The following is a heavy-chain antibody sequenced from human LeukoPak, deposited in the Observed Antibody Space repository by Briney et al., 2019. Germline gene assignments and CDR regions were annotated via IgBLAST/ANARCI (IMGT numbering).Heavy chain of an antibody. CDR1: GITFSSYW. V-gene: IGHV3-7*02. CDR3: TTVRYRSGFDP. J-gene: IGHJ5*02. CDR2: IKRDGSEK. Sequence: GGSLRLSCLASGITFSSYWMSWVRQALGKGLEWVANIKRDGSEKNYVDSVKGRFTISRDNAKNSLYLQMNSLRAEDTAVYYCTTVRYRSGFDPWGQGTLVTVSS. D-gene: IGHD5-18*01.